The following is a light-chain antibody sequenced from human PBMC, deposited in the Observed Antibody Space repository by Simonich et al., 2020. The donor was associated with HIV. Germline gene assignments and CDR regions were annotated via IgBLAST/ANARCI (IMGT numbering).Light chain of an antibody. CDR1: QSVLYNSYNKNY. V-gene: IGKV4-1*01. Sequence: DIVMTQSPDSLAVSLGERATINCKSSQSVLYNSYNKNYLAWYQQKPRQPPKLPIYWASTRESGVPDRFSGSGSGTDFTLTISSLQAEDVAVYYCQQYYTTPRTFGQGTKVEIK. CDR2: WAS. CDR3: QQYYTTPRT. J-gene: IGKJ1*01.